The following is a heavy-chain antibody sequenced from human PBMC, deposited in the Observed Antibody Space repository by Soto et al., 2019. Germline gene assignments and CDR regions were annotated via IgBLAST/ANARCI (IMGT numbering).Heavy chain of an antibody. Sequence: QVQLQESGPGLVKPSQTLSLTCTVSGGSISSGGYYWSWIRQHPGKGLEWIGYIYYSGSTYYNPSLKSRVTISVDTSKNQFSLKLSSVTAADTAVYYCARDGYYYGSGSYYADYYYGMDVWGQGTTVTVSS. D-gene: IGHD3-10*01. J-gene: IGHJ6*02. CDR2: IYYSGST. V-gene: IGHV4-31*03. CDR1: GGSISSGGYY. CDR3: ARDGYYYGSGSYYADYYYGMDV.